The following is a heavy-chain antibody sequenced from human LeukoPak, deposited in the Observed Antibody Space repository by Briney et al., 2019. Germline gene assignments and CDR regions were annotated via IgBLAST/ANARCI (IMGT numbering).Heavy chain of an antibody. CDR1: GFTFSSYD. V-gene: IGHV3-13*01. J-gene: IGHJ6*03. D-gene: IGHD3-22*01. Sequence: GGSLRLSCAASGFTFSSYDMHWVRQATGKGLEWVSAIGTAGDTYYPGSVKGRFTISRENAKNSLYLQMNSLRAGDTAVYYCARGAGDSSGYYWSPYYYMDVWGKGTTVTISS. CDR2: IGTAGDT. CDR3: ARGAGDSSGYYWSPYYYMDV.